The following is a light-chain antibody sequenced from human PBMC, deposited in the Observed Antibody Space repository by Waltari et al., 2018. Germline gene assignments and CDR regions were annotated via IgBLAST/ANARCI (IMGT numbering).Light chain of an antibody. V-gene: IGLV2-14*01. CDR3: CSFTATNTWV. CDR2: GVN. CDR1: SRDVGGYDY. Sequence: QSALTQPASVSGSPGQSITVSCTGTSRDVGGYDYVSWYQHHPGKAPKLIIYGVNNRPSGGSDRFSGSKSGNAASLTISGLQAEDEADYYCCSFTATNTWVFGGGTKLTVL. J-gene: IGLJ3*02.